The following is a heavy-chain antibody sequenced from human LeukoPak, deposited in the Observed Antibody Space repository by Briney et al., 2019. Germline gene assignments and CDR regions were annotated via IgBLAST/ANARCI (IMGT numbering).Heavy chain of an antibody. CDR2: IYTSGTI. J-gene: IGHJ5*02. D-gene: IGHD3-10*01. V-gene: IGHV4-4*07. CDR1: GGSISSYY. CDR3: ARDSGTTGEVKFDP. Sequence: PSETLSLTCTVSGGSISSYYWSWIRQPAGTALEGIGRIYTSGTITYNPSLKSRVTMSVDTSKNQFSLKLSSVTAADTAVYYCARDSGTTGEVKFDPWGQGTLVTVSS.